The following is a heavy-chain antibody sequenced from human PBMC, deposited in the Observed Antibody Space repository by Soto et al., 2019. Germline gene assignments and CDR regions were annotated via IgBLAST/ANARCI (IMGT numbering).Heavy chain of an antibody. CDR2: IASRAHNYAT. J-gene: IGHJ4*02. CDR3: AGLTDTLFDRFDY. Sequence: EVELVESGGGLVQPGGSLKLSCAASGFSLSGSFIHWVRQASGKGPEWVGRIASRAHNYATAYGTSVQGRFTVSRDDSLNTPYLQMNALKTDDTAVYFCAGLTDTLFDRFDYWGRGILVTVSA. D-gene: IGHD5-18*01. V-gene: IGHV3-73*02. CDR1: GFSLSGSF.